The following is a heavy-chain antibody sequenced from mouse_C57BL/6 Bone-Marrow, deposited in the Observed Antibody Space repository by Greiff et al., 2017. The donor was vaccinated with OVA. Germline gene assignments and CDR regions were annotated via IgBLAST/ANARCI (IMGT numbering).Heavy chain of an antibody. J-gene: IGHJ2*01. CDR1: GYTFTDYY. CDR3: ASHGSSPYYFDD. CDR2: INPNNGGT. V-gene: IGHV1-26*01. D-gene: IGHD1-1*01. Sequence: EVQLQQSGPELVKPGASVKISCKASGYTFTDYYMNWVKQSHGKSLEWIGDINPNNGGTSYNQKFKGKATLTVDKSSSTAYMELRSLTSEDSAVYYCASHGSSPYYFDDWGQGTTLTVSS.